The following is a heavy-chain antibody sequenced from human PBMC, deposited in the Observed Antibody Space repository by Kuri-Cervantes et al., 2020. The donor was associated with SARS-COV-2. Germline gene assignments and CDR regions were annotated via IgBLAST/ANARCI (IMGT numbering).Heavy chain of an antibody. D-gene: IGHD3-22*01. J-gene: IGHJ3*02. CDR1: GYTFTGYY. CDR3: ARSTPFRRLAVISQVEDFDI. CDR2: INPNSCGT. Sequence: ASVKVTCKASGYTFTGYYMHWVRQAPGQGLEWMGWINPNSCGTNYAQKFQGWVTMTRDTYISTVYMELSRLKSNGTAVYYCARSTPFRRLAVISQVEDFDIWGQGTMVTVSS. V-gene: IGHV1-2*04.